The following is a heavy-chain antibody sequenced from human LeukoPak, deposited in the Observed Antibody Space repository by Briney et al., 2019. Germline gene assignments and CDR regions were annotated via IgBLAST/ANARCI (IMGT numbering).Heavy chain of an antibody. CDR3: ARDGTPEYDHIWGRPQLY. Sequence: SVKVSCKASGGTFSSYAISWVRQAPGQGLEWMGGIIPIFGTANYAQKFQGRVTMTRDTSTSTVYMELKSLRSEDTAIYYCARDGTPEYDHIWGRPQLYWGQGTLVIVSS. V-gene: IGHV1-69*05. J-gene: IGHJ4*02. D-gene: IGHD3-16*01. CDR2: IIPIFGTA. CDR1: GGTFSSYA.